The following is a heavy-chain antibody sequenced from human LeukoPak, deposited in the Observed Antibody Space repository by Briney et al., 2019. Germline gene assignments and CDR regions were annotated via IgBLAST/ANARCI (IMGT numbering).Heavy chain of an antibody. CDR2: INHSGST. CDR3: ARVVFGDYLDY. CDR1: GGSFSGYY. Sequence: PSETLSLTCAVYGGSFSGYYWSWIRQPPGKGLEWIGEINHSGSTNYNPSLKSRVTMSVDTSKNQFSLKLSSVTAADTAVYYCARVVFGDYLDYWGQGTLVTVSS. J-gene: IGHJ4*02. V-gene: IGHV4-34*01. D-gene: IGHD4-17*01.